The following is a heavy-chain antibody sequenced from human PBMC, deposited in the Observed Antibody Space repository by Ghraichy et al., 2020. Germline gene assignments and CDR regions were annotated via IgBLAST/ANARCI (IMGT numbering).Heavy chain of an antibody. V-gene: IGHV3-74*01. CDR1: GFTFSSYW. CDR3: ANSLRSSSQIDY. D-gene: IGHD6-13*01. J-gene: IGHJ4*02. CDR2: INSDGSST. Sequence: AGSLRLSCAASGFTFSSYWMHWVRQAPGKGLVWVSRINSDGSSTSYADSVKGRFTISRDNAKNTLYLQMNSLRAEDTAIFYCANSLRSSSQIDYWGQGTLVTVSA.